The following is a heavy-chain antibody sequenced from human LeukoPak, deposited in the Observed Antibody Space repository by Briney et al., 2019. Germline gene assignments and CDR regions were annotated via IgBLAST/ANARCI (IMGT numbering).Heavy chain of an antibody. Sequence: SGPTLVNPTQTLTLTCTFSGFSLSTSGVGVGWIRQPPGKALEWLALIYWDDDKRYSPSLKSRLTITKDTSKNQVVLTMTNMDPVDTATYYCAHRPQGVYSSSWNDYYFDYWGQGTLVTVSS. CDR3: AHRPQGVYSSSWNDYYFDY. CDR2: IYWDDDK. J-gene: IGHJ4*02. CDR1: GFSLSTSGVG. D-gene: IGHD6-13*01. V-gene: IGHV2-5*02.